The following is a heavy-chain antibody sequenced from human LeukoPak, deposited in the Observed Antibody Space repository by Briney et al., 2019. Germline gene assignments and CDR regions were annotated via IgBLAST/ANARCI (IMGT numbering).Heavy chain of an antibody. D-gene: IGHD3-10*01. CDR2: VSHTGST. CDR1: EGRIKNGNCY. J-gene: IGHJ5*02. V-gene: IGHV4-39*01. CDR3: ARQGTMTRGGYWLDP. Sequence: PWEPLNTTTPSREGRIKNGNCYWGWPRHSTEKGLESIGSVSHTGSTYSNPSLNSRVTISVDTSKNQFSLKLSSVTAADTAVYYCARQGTMTRGGYWLDPWGQGTLVTVSS.